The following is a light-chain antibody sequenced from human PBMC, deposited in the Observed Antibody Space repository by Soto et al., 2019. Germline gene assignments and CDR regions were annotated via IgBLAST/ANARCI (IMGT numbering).Light chain of an antibody. CDR1: SSDVGGYHY. CDR2: DVS. V-gene: IGLV2-11*01. CDR3: CSYAGRYTYV. Sequence: QSVLTQPASVSGSPGQSITISCTGSSSDVGGYHYVSWYQQYPGEAPKLMIYDVSKRPSGVPDRFSGSKSGNTASLTISGLQTEDEADYYCCSYAGRYTYVFGTGTKLTVL. J-gene: IGLJ1*01.